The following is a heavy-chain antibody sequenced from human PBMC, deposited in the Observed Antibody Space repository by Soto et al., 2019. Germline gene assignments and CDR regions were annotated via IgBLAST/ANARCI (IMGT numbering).Heavy chain of an antibody. CDR3: ARGGGPMVRGVINYYYYMDV. V-gene: IGHV1-46*03. CDR1: GYTFTSYY. CDR2: INPSGGST. Sequence: GASVKVSCKASGYTFTSYYMHWVRQAPGQGLEWMGIINPSGGSTSYAQKFQGRVTMTRDTSTSTVYMELSSLRSEDTAAYYCARGGGPMVRGVINYYYYMDVWGKGTTVTVSS. D-gene: IGHD3-10*01. J-gene: IGHJ6*03.